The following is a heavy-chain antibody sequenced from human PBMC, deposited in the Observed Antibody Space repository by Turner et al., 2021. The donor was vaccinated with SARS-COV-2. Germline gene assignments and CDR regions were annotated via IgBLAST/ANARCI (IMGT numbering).Heavy chain of an antibody. D-gene: IGHD2-21*02. CDR2: IYYSGST. CDR1: GGSISSYY. J-gene: IGHJ6*02. Sequence: QVQLQESGPGLVKPSETLSLTCTVSGGSISSYYWSWIRHPPGKGLEWIGYIYYSGSTKYNPSLKSRVTMSVDTSKNQFSLKLSSVTAADTAVYYCARDQAYCGGDCYDYYYYYGMDVWGQGTTVTVSS. V-gene: IGHV4-59*01. CDR3: ARDQAYCGGDCYDYYYYYGMDV.